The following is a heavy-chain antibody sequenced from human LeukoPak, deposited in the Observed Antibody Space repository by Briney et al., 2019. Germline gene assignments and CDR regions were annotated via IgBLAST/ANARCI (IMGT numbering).Heavy chain of an antibody. J-gene: IGHJ6*02. V-gene: IGHV1-69*05. CDR2: VIPIYGTP. D-gene: IGHD7-27*01. CDR3: ARDHWGIVENGYDYFYYDMDV. CDR1: GGSFSTSG. Sequence: SVKVSCKAAGGSFSTSGFSWVRQAPGQGLEWMGGVIPIYGTPSYAQKVQGRVTITTDESTSTAYMELSSLRSEDTDVYYCARDHWGIVENGYDYFYYDMDVWGQGTTVTVSS.